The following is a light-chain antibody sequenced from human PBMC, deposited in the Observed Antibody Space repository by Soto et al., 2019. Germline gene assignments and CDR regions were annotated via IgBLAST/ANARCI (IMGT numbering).Light chain of an antibody. CDR1: QSVSSN. CDR2: DAS. Sequence: EIVMTQSPSTLSLSPGERGTLSCRASQSVSSNLAWYQQKPGQAPTLLICDASTRATAIPVRFSGSGSATEYSLTISSRLSQDFAVYYCQQYYNGSRGTFGHGTKVDIK. CDR3: QQYYNGSRGT. V-gene: IGKV3D-15*01. J-gene: IGKJ3*01.